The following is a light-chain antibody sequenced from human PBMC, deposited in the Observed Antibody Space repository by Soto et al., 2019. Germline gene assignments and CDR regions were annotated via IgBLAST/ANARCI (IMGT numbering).Light chain of an antibody. CDR2: EGS. CDR1: SSDVGSYNL. J-gene: IGLJ2*01. CDR3: CSYTVSSTVYVV. Sequence: QSALTQPASVSGSPGQSITISCTGTSSDVGSYNLVSWYQQHPGKAPKLMIYEGSKRSTGVSNRFSGSKSGNTASLTISGLQAEDEADYYCCSYTVSSTVYVVFGGGTKLTVL. V-gene: IGLV2-23*03.